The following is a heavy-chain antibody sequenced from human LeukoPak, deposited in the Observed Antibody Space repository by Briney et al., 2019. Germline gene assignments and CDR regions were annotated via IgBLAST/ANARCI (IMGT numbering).Heavy chain of an antibody. J-gene: IGHJ4*02. CDR1: GFTFHDYA. V-gene: IGHV3-43D*03. D-gene: IGHD1-26*01. CDR3: ARVGQRWELLPGISGRRTYYFDY. Sequence: PGGSLRLSCAASGFTFHDYAMHWVRQAPGKGLEWVSLISWDGGSTYYADSVKGRFTISRDNAKNSLYLQMNSLRAEDTAVYYCARVGQRWELLPGISGRRTYYFDYWGQGTLVTVSS. CDR2: ISWDGGST.